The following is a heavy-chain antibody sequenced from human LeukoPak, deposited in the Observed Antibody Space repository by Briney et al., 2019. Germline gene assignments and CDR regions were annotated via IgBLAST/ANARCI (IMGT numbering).Heavy chain of an antibody. CDR3: AKYRTRYFDPHDY. Sequence: PGGSLRLSCAASGFTVSSNYMSWVRQAPGKGLEWVSVIYSGGSTYYADSVKGRFTISRDNSKNTLYLQMNSLRAEDTAVYYCAKYRTRYFDPHDYWGQGTLVTVSS. CDR1: GFTVSSNY. J-gene: IGHJ4*02. D-gene: IGHD3-9*01. V-gene: IGHV3-53*01. CDR2: IYSGGST.